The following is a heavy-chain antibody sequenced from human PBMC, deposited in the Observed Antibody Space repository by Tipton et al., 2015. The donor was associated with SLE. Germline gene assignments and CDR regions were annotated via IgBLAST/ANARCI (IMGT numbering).Heavy chain of an antibody. V-gene: IGHV3-7*01. CDR2: LKGDGSEE. J-gene: IGHJ3*02. CDR3: ARETASGAFDI. Sequence: SLRLSCVASGFTFSNYWMTWVRQAPGKGLEWVANLKGDGSEENFLDSVKGRFTISRDNAKKSFYLQMNSLRAEDAAVYYCARETASGAFDIWGLGTMVTVSS. CDR1: GFTFSNYW. D-gene: IGHD3-10*01.